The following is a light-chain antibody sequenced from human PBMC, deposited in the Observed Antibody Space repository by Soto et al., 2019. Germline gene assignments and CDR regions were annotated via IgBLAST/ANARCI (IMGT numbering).Light chain of an antibody. CDR1: SSDVGGYNY. CDR2: DVS. CDR3: SSCTSSSTLV. J-gene: IGLJ1*01. V-gene: IGLV2-14*01. Sequence: QSALTQPASVSGSPGQSITISCTGTSSDVGGYNYVSWYQQHPGKAPKLMIYDVSTRPSGVSNRFSGSKSGNTASLTISGLQAEDEADYYCSSCTSSSTLVFGTGTKLTVL.